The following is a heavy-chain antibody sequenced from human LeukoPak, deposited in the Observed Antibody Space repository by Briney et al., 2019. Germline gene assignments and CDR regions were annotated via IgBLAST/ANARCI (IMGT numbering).Heavy chain of an antibody. D-gene: IGHD3-22*01. CDR3: ARLKFYDSTGYTPGYYMDF. Sequence: SETLSLTCTVSGGSIISYYWSWVRQSAGKGLEWIGRIYPSGSTEYNTSLKSRVTMSVDMSKKKFSLKLTSVTAADTAVYFCARLKFYDSTGYTPGYYMDFWGKGATVTVSS. J-gene: IGHJ6*03. CDR1: GGSIISYY. V-gene: IGHV4-4*07. CDR2: IYPSGST.